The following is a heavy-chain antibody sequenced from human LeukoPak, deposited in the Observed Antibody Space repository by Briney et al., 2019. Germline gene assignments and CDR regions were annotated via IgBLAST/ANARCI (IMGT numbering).Heavy chain of an antibody. Sequence: GGSLRLSCAASGFTFSSYAMHWVRQAPGKGLEWVAVISYDGSNKYYADSVKGRFTISRDNSKNTLYLQMNSLRAEDTAVYYCASLSGDIVVVKGSFDPWGQGTLVTVSS. J-gene: IGHJ5*02. CDR1: GFTFSSYA. CDR2: ISYDGSNK. CDR3: ASLSGDIVVVKGSFDP. V-gene: IGHV3-30*04. D-gene: IGHD2-21*01.